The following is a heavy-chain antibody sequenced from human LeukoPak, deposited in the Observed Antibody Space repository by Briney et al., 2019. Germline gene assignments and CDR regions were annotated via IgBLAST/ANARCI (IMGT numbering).Heavy chain of an antibody. V-gene: IGHV4-38-2*02. CDR3: ASFSSSWDTDY. Sequence: PSETLSLTCTVSGYSISSGYYWGWIRQPPGKGLEWIGSIYHSGSTYYNPSLKSRVTMSVDTSKNQLSLKLSSVTAADTAVYYCASFSSSWDTDYWGQGTLVTVSS. D-gene: IGHD6-13*01. J-gene: IGHJ4*02. CDR2: IYHSGST. CDR1: GYSISSGYY.